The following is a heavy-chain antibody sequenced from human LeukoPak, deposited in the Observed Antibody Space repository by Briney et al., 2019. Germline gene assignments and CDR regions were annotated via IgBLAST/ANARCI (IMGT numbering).Heavy chain of an antibody. V-gene: IGHV4-59*01. D-gene: IGHD5-24*01. Sequence: SETLSLTCTVSGGSISSYYWSWIRQPPGKGLEWIGYIYYSGSTNYNPSLKSRVTISVDTSKNQFSLKLSSVTAADTAVYYCAREEMATTGIFDYWGQGTLVTVSS. CDR2: IYYSGST. CDR1: GGSISSYY. J-gene: IGHJ4*02. CDR3: AREEMATTGIFDY.